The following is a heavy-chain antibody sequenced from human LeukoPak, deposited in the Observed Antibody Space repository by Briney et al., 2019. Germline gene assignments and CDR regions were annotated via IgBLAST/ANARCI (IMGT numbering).Heavy chain of an antibody. CDR3: ARARYSSGCSLDY. Sequence: GASVKVSCKASGYTFTGYYMHWVRQAPGQGLEWMGWINPNSGGTNYAQKFQGRVTMTRDTSISTAYMELSRLRSDDTAVYYCARARYSSGCSLDYWGQGTLVTVSS. CDR2: INPNSGGT. D-gene: IGHD6-19*01. J-gene: IGHJ4*02. CDR1: GYTFTGYY. V-gene: IGHV1-2*02.